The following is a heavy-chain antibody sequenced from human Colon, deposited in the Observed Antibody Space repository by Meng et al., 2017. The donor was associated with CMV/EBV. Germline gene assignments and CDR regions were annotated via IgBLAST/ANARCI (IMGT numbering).Heavy chain of an antibody. CDR1: GGTFSSYA. V-gene: IGHV1-69*05. CDR3: ARENGYYDFWSGYRWAGDYGLDL. D-gene: IGHD3-3*01. Sequence: SVKVSCKASGGTFSSYAISWVRQAPGQGLEWMGGIIPIFGTANYAQKFQGRVTITTDESTSTAYMELSSLRSEDTAVYYCARENGYYDFWSGYRWAGDYGLDLWGQGTMVTVSS. CDR2: IIPIFGTA. J-gene: IGHJ6*02.